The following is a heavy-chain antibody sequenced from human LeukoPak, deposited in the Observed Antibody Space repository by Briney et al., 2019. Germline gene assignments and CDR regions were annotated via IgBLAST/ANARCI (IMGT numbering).Heavy chain of an antibody. D-gene: IGHD1-26*01. J-gene: IGHJ4*02. Sequence: SETLSLTCAVYGGSFSGYYWSWIRQPPGKGLEWLGEINHSGSTNYNPSLKSRVTISVDTSKNQFSLKLSSVTAADTAVYYCARGYSGSYLQFDYWGQGTLVTVSS. V-gene: IGHV4-34*01. CDR1: GGSFSGYY. CDR3: ARGYSGSYLQFDY. CDR2: INHSGST.